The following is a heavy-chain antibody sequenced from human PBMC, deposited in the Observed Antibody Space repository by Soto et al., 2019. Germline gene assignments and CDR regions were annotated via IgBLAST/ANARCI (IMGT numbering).Heavy chain of an antibody. CDR1: GGSIRSSDYY. CDR3: ARLVVVPAAHGYDALDI. J-gene: IGHJ3*02. V-gene: IGHV4-39*01. CDR2: ISYSGST. Sequence: PSETLSLTCTVSGGSIRSSDYYWGWLRQPPGKRLEWIGRISYSGSTYYNPSLKSRVTISVGTSKNQFSLKLSSVTAADTAVYYCARLVVVPAAHGYDALDIWGQGTMVT. D-gene: IGHD2-2*01.